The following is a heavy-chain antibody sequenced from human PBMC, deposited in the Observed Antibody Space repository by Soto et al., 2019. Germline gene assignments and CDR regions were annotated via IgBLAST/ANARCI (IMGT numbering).Heavy chain of an antibody. J-gene: IGHJ4*02. V-gene: IGHV3-23*01. Sequence: GGSLRLSCAASGFTFGSYAMSWVRQAPGKGLEWVSLVTYSGANTYYAGSVTGRFTISRDNSRNTLYLQMSSLRVEDTAVYYCASPSLSTGGYSSFYFWGRGTLVTVSS. CDR3: ASPSLSTGGYSSFYF. D-gene: IGHD1-26*01. CDR2: VTYSGANT. CDR1: GFTFGSYA.